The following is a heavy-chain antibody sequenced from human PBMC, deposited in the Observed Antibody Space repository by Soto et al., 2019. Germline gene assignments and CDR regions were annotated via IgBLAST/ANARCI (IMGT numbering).Heavy chain of an antibody. D-gene: IGHD5-12*01. CDR1: GGSFSGYY. J-gene: IGHJ6*02. V-gene: IGHV4-34*01. Sequence: SETLSLTCAVYGGSFSGYYWSWIRQPPGKGLEWIGEINHSGSTNYNPSLKSRVTISVDTSKNQFSLKLSSVTAADTAVYYCARGGYSGYDYIAYYYGMDVWGQGTTVTVSS. CDR3: ARGGYSGYDYIAYYYGMDV. CDR2: INHSGST.